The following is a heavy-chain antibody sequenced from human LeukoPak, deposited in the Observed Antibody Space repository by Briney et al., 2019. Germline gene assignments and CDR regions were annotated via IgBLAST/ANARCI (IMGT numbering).Heavy chain of an antibody. CDR1: GGTFSSYA. Sequence: ASVKVSCKASGGTFSSYAISWVRQAPGQGLEWMGWISAYNGNTNYAQKLQGRVTMTTDTSTSTAYMELRSLRSDDTAVYYCARYYDSSGYYYSTPYYFDYWGQGTLVTVSS. CDR2: ISAYNGNT. CDR3: ARYYDSSGYYYSTPYYFDY. D-gene: IGHD3-22*01. V-gene: IGHV1-18*01. J-gene: IGHJ4*02.